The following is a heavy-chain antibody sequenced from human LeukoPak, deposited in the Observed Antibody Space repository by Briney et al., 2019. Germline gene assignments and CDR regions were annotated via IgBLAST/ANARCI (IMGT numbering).Heavy chain of an antibody. CDR1: GFTFSSFG. CDR3: AKDKYSPFDY. V-gene: IGHV3-30*02. Sequence: GGSLRLSCAASGFTFSSFGKHWIRQAPGKGLEWVAFIRYDGSIKYYADSVKGRFTISRDNSKDTLYLQMNSLRAEDTAVYYCAKDKYSPFDYWGQGTLVTVSS. J-gene: IGHJ4*02. CDR2: IRYDGSIK. D-gene: IGHD5-18*01.